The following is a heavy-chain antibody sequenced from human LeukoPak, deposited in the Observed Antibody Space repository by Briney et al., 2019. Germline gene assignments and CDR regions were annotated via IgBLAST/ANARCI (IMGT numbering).Heavy chain of an antibody. V-gene: IGHV3-7*01. J-gene: IGHJ4*02. CDR2: IKQDGSEK. CDR1: GFTFSDYW. D-gene: IGHD2-2*01. CDR3: AKAPGDCSSTSCYGDY. Sequence: GGSLRLSCAASGFTFSDYWMSWVRQAPGKGLEWVANIKQDGSEKYYVDSVRGRFTISRDNAKNSLYLQMNSLRAEDTAVYYCAKAPGDCSSTSCYGDYWGQGTLVTVSS.